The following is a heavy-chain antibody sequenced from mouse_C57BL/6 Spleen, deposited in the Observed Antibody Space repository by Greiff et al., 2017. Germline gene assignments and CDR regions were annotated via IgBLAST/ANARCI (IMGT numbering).Heavy chain of an antibody. Sequence: VQLQQPGTELVKPGASVKLSCKASGYTFTSYWMHWVKQRPGQGLEWIGNINPSNGGTNYNEKFKSKATLTVDKSSSTAYMQLSSLTSEDSAVYYCARGRYGNYLYCDYWGQGTTLTVSS. CDR3: ARGRYGNYLYCDY. CDR1: GYTFTSYW. CDR2: INPSNGGT. D-gene: IGHD2-1*01. J-gene: IGHJ2*01. V-gene: IGHV1-53*01.